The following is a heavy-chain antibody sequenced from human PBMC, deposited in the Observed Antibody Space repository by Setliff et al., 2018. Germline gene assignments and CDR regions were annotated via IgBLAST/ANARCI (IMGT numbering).Heavy chain of an antibody. Sequence: ASVKVSCKVSGYRLIEVSMHWVRQAPGNGLEWMGGFDPEDEETIYAQKFQGRVTMTEDTSTDTAYMELSSLRSEDTAVYYCARGLREDGYNLADYWGQGTLVTVSS. V-gene: IGHV1-24*01. CDR3: ARGLREDGYNLADY. CDR1: GYRLIEVS. D-gene: IGHD5-12*01. CDR2: FDPEDEET. J-gene: IGHJ4*02.